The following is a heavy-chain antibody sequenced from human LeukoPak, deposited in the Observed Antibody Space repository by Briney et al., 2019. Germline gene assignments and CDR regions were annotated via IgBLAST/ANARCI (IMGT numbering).Heavy chain of an antibody. J-gene: IGHJ4*02. V-gene: IGHV3-74*01. CDR3: ATIPTVTTSGY. CDR1: GFTFSNFW. Sequence: GGSLRLSCAAFGFTFSNFWMHWVRQAPGRGLVWVSRINSDGSSTSYADSVKGRFTISRDNAKNTLYLQMNSLRAENTAVYYCATIPTVTTSGYWGQGTLVTVSS. D-gene: IGHD4-17*01. CDR2: INSDGSST.